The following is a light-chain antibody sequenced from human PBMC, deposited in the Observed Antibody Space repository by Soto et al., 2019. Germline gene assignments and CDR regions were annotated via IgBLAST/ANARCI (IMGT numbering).Light chain of an antibody. V-gene: IGKV2-28*01. CDR1: QIILYSSNSKNY. CDR2: LGS. J-gene: IGKJ5*01. Sequence: VMTQSPDSLAVSLGERATINCKSSQIILYSSNSKNYLAWYLQKPGQSPQLLIYLGSNRASGVPDRFSGSGSGTDCTLKISRVEAEDVGVYYCMQALQTPITFGQGTRLEI. CDR3: MQALQTPIT.